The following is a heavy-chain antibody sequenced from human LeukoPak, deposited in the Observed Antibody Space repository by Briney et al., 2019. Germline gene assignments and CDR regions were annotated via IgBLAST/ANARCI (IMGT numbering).Heavy chain of an antibody. J-gene: IGHJ4*02. CDR3: AREILEPGKTHEY. D-gene: IGHD1-1*01. V-gene: IGHV3-53*01. CDR1: GFTVSSNY. Sequence: GGSLRLSCAASGFTVSSNYMSWVRQAPGKGLEWVSVIYSGGSTYYADSVKGRFTISRDNSKNTLYLQMDSLRAEDTAMYYCAREILEPGKTHEYWGQGTLVTVSA. CDR2: IYSGGST.